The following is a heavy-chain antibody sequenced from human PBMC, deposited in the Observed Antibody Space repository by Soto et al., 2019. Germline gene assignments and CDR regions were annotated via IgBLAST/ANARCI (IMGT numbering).Heavy chain of an antibody. V-gene: IGHV1-69*06. CDR2: IIPIFGTS. CDR1: GGTFSSYA. CDR3: ARDRKVYCTNGVCYPANDAFDI. J-gene: IGHJ3*02. Sequence: GASVKVSCKASGGTFSSYAISWVRQAPGQGLEWMGGIIPIFGTSNYAQKVKGRVTITADKFTSTAYMELSSLRSEDTAVYYCARDRKVYCTNGVCYPANDAFDIWGQGTMVTVSS. D-gene: IGHD2-8*01.